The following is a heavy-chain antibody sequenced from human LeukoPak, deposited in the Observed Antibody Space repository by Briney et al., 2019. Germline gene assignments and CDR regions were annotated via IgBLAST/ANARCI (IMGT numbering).Heavy chain of an antibody. D-gene: IGHD3-22*01. Sequence: SETLSLTCAVYGGSFSGYYWSWIRQPPGKGLEWIGEINHSGSTNYNPSLKSRVTISVDTSKNQFSLKLSSVTAADTAVYYCALSSGYSFDYWGQGTLVTVSS. V-gene: IGHV4-34*01. J-gene: IGHJ4*02. CDR3: ALSSGYSFDY. CDR1: GGSFSGYY. CDR2: INHSGST.